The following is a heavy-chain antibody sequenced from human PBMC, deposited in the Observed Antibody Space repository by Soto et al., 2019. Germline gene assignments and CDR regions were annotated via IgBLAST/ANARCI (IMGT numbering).Heavy chain of an antibody. CDR3: ARSLGPSRHFFDH. CDR2: LSDTT. V-gene: IGHV3-23*01. J-gene: IGHJ4*02. Sequence: EVQLLDSEGDLVQPGGSLRLSCAASGFTFNNYDMSWVRQAPGKGLEWVSTLSDTTYYADSVRGRFTISRDTSGSTLYLQMNSLGVDDTAVYYCARSLGPSRHFFDHWGQGTLVTVSS. CDR1: GFTFNNYD. D-gene: IGHD3-16*01.